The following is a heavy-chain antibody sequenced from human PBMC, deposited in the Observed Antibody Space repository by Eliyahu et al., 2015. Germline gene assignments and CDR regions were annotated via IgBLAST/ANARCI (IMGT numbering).Heavy chain of an antibody. CDR2: IYSDGVA. Sequence: EVQLVESGGGLVQPGGSLRLSCAVSGVNVSGNYMSWVRQAPGKGLGWVSIIYSDGVAYYTDSVRDRFSVSRDIHKSMVFLQMNSLRAADTAVYYCARWDCSSTSCYRVYWGQGTLVTVSS. CDR3: ARWDCSSTSCYRVY. J-gene: IGHJ4*02. D-gene: IGHD2-2*02. V-gene: IGHV3-66*01. CDR1: GVNVSGNY.